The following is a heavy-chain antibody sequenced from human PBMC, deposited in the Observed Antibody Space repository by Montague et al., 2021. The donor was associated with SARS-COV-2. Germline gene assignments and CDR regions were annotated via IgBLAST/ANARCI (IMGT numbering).Heavy chain of an antibody. J-gene: IGHJ6*02. CDR3: ARDYKPVGRDGYNYDYYYGMDV. Sequence: SLRLSCAASGLTFSSYWMSWVRQAPGKGQEWVANIKQDGSEKYYVDSVKGRFTISRDNAKNSLYLQMNSLRAEDTAVYYCARDYKPVGRDGYNYDYYYGMDVWGQGTTVTVSS. V-gene: IGHV3-7*01. CDR1: GLTFSSYW. D-gene: IGHD5-24*01. CDR2: IKQDGSEK.